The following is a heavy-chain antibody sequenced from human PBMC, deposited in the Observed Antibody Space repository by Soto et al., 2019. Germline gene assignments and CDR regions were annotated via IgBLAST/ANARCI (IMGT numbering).Heavy chain of an antibody. V-gene: IGHV4-4*02. CDR3: ARVLSSGWSRFDY. Sequence: SETLSLTCAVSGGSISSDYWWTWVRQPPGKGLEWIAEMYHSGSTNYNPSLKSRVTISVDKSKNQISLKLSSVTAADTAVYYCARVLSSGWSRFDYWGQGTLVTVSS. CDR1: GGSISSDYW. D-gene: IGHD6-19*01. J-gene: IGHJ4*02. CDR2: MYHSGST.